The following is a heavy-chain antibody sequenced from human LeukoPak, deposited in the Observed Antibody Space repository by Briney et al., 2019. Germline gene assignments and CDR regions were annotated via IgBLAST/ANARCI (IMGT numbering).Heavy chain of an antibody. CDR1: GGTFSSYA. V-gene: IGHV1-69*13. CDR3: ARDSSSSFNWFDP. J-gene: IGHJ5*02. Sequence: SVKVSCKASGGTFSSYAISWVRQASGQGLEWMGGIIPIFGTANYAQKFQGRVTITADESTSTAYMELSSLRSEDTAVYYCARDSSSSFNWFDPWGQGTLVTVSS. D-gene: IGHD6-13*01. CDR2: IIPIFGTA.